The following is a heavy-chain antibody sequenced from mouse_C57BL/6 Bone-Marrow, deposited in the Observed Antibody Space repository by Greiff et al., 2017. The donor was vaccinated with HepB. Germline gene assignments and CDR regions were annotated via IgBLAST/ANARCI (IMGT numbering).Heavy chain of an antibody. Sequence: QVQLQQSGAELVRPGASVTLSCKASGYTFTDYEMHWVKQTPVHGLEWIGAIDPETGGTAYNQTFKGKAILTADKSSSTAYMEIRSLTSEDSAVYYWTRDGRDDYEGAWFAYWGQGTLVTVSA. CDR2: IDPETGGT. J-gene: IGHJ3*01. D-gene: IGHD2-4*01. V-gene: IGHV1-15*01. CDR1: GYTFTDYE. CDR3: TRDGRDDYEGAWFAY.